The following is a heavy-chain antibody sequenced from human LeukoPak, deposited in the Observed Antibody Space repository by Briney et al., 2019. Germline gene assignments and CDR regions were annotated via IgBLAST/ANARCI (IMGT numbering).Heavy chain of an antibody. J-gene: IGHJ4*02. D-gene: IGHD3-10*01. Sequence: GGSLRLSCAASGFIFSNYWTTWVRQAPGKGLEWVANIKQDGSEKYYVDSVKGRFTISRDNAKNSLYLQINSLRAEDTAVYYCARDQNYYVSGSYVYWGQGTLVTVSS. CDR1: GFIFSNYW. V-gene: IGHV3-7*04. CDR2: IKQDGSEK. CDR3: ARDQNYYVSGSYVY.